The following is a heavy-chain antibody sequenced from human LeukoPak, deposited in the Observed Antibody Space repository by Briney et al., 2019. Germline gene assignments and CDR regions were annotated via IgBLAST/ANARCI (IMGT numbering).Heavy chain of an antibody. Sequence: GASVKVSFKASGYTFTSYGISWVRQAPGQGLEWMGWISAYNGNTNYVQKLQGRVTMTTDTSTSTAYMELRSLRSDDTAVYYCARGSNLILTYYFDYWGQGTLVTVSS. CDR1: GYTFTSYG. D-gene: IGHD4-11*01. J-gene: IGHJ4*02. CDR3: ARGSNLILTYYFDY. V-gene: IGHV1-18*01. CDR2: ISAYNGNT.